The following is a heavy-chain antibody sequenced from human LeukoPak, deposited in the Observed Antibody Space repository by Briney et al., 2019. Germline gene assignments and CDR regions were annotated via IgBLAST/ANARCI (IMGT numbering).Heavy chain of an antibody. CDR2: IIPIFGTA. CDR1: GGTFSSYA. V-gene: IGHV1-69*13. D-gene: IGHD3-22*01. J-gene: IGHJ5*02. CDR3: AREGIVVVNEPVLGWFDP. Sequence: GASVKVSCKASGGTFSSYAISWVRQAPGQGLEWMGGIIPIFGTANYAQKFQGRVTITADESTSTAYMELSSLRSEDTAVYYCAREGIVVVNEPVLGWFDPRGQGTLVTVPS.